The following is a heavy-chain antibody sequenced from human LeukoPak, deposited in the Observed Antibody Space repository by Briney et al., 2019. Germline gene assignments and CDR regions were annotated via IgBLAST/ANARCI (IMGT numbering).Heavy chain of an antibody. Sequence: GRSLRLSCAASGFTFSSYAMSWVRQAPGKGLEGVSGVTWSGGTTYYADSVRGRFTISRDNSKNTLYLQMNSLRYEDTAVYYCGKVWQGGGTYYTGGGLDAWGQGTLVSVSS. V-gene: IGHV3-23*01. CDR3: GKVWQGGGTYYTGGGLDA. CDR1: GFTFSSYA. CDR2: VTWSGGTT. J-gene: IGHJ5*02. D-gene: IGHD1-26*01.